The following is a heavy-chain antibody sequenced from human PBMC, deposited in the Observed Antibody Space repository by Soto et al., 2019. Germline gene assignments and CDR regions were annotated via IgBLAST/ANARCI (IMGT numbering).Heavy chain of an antibody. CDR1: GGSISSYY. V-gene: IGHV4-59*01. Sequence: PSETLSLTCTVSGGSISSYYWSWIRQPPGKGLEWIGYIYYSGSTNYNPSLKSRVTISVDTSKNQFYLKLSSVTAADTAVYYCARSIAVAGTFDYWGQGTLVTVSS. J-gene: IGHJ4*02. CDR3: ARSIAVAGTFDY. CDR2: IYYSGST. D-gene: IGHD6-19*01.